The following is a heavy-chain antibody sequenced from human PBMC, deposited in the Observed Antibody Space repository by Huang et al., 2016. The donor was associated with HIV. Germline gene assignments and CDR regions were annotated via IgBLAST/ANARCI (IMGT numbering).Heavy chain of an antibody. CDR1: GFSFSAYA. D-gene: IGHD4-17*01. Sequence: GFSFSAYAIQWVRQAPGKGLEWVALISHDGNNRYYADSVKGRFTISRDNSKNTLYLQMNSLRAEDTAVDYCARPRSTVTTRGSFDYWGQGTLVTVSS. CDR3: ARPRSTVTTRGSFDY. J-gene: IGHJ4*02. CDR2: ISHDGNNR. V-gene: IGHV3-30-3*01.